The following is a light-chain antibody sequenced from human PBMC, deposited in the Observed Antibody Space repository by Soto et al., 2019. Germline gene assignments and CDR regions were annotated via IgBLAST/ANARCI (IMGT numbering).Light chain of an antibody. CDR1: QSISSY. J-gene: IGKJ5*01. CDR2: GAS. Sequence: EVVLTQSPDTLSLPPGERATLSCRASQSISSYLAWYQQKPGQAPRLLFYGASSRATGIPDRFSGSGSGTDFTLTISRLEPEDFAVYYCQQYGSSPITFGQGTRLEIK. CDR3: QQYGSSPIT. V-gene: IGKV3-20*01.